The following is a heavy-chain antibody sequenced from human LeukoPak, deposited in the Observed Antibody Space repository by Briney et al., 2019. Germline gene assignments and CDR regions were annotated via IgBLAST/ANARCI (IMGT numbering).Heavy chain of an antibody. CDR3: ARDGQQRGIAAAGPYYNWFDP. CDR2: IYTSGST. V-gene: IGHV4-4*07. J-gene: IGHJ5*02. D-gene: IGHD6-13*01. Sequence: SSETLSLTCTVSGGSISSYYWSWIRQPAGKGLEWIGRIYTSGSTNYNPSLKSRVTMSVDTSKNQFSLKLSSVTAADTAVYYCARDGQQRGIAAAGPYYNWFDPWGQGTLVSVSS. CDR1: GGSISSYY.